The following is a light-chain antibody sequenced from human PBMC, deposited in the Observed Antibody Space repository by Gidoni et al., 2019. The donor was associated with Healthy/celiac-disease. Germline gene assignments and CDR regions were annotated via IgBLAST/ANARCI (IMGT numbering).Light chain of an antibody. V-gene: IGKV3-20*01. CDR1: QSVSSSY. J-gene: IGKJ4*01. Sequence: EIVLTQSPGTLSLSPGERATLSCRASQSVSSSYLAWYQQKPGQAPRLLIYGASSRATGIPDRFSGNGSGTDFTLTISRLEPEDFAVYYCQQYGSSPLTFXGXTKVXIK. CDR3: QQYGSSPLT. CDR2: GAS.